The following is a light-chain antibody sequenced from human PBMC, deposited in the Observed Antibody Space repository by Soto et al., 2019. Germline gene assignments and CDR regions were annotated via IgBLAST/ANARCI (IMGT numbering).Light chain of an antibody. J-gene: IGKJ1*01. Sequence: DLQMTQSPSSLSASVGDRVTITCRASQGISNYLAWYQQKPGKVPKLLIYTASTLQSGVPSRFSGSGSGTGFTLTISSLQPEDVATYYCQKYNNAPWTFGQGTKVDIK. V-gene: IGKV1-27*01. CDR3: QKYNNAPWT. CDR2: TAS. CDR1: QGISNY.